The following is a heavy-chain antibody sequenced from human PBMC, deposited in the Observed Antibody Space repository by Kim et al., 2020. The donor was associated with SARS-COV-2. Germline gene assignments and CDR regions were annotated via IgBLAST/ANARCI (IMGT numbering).Heavy chain of an antibody. CDR3: AGGKWLR. V-gene: IGHV3-11*01. J-gene: IGHJ4*02. Sequence: SASTIYYADTVKGRFTISRDTAKNSLCLQMNSLRAEDTAVYYCAGGKWLRWGQGTLVTVSS. CDR2: SASTI. D-gene: IGHD5-12*01.